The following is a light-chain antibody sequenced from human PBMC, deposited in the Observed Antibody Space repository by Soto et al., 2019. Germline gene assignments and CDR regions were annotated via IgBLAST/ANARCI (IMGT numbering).Light chain of an antibody. CDR1: QDISSL. CDR2: AAS. J-gene: IGKJ4*01. V-gene: IGKV1-9*01. Sequence: IQMTHSPAGVSESERDRVTNSCRTSQDISSLLAWYHQKPWIAPSLLSYAASILQSGFPLKFGATFVWTDFRLTIRCLHANDIPPDYCLQSRSYPPTIAGGTKVDIK. CDR3: LQSRSYPPT.